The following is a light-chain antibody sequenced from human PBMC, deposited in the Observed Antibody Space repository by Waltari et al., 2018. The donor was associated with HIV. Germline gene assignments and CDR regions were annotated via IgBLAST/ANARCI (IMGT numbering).Light chain of an antibody. V-gene: IGKV3-20*01. CDR2: GAS. CDR1: QRVSSSS. Sequence: EIVLTQSPGTLSLSPGERATLSCWASQRVSSSSLAWYQHKPGQAPGLLIYGASSRATGIPDRFSGSGSGTDFSLIISRLEPEDFAVYYCQQYGSSPGTVGRGTKLEIK. J-gene: IGKJ2*01. CDR3: QQYGSSPGT.